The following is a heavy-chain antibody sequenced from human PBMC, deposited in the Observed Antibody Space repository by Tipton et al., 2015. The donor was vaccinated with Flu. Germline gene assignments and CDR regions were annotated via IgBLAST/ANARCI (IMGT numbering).Heavy chain of an antibody. Sequence: TLSLTCTVSGDSISSYYWSWIRQPAGKGLEWIGRIYTSGSTSYNPSLKSRVTMSVDTSKNQFSLKLSSVTAADPAVYYCARDAQEHCSSSSSCSEFDYWGQGTLVTVFS. D-gene: IGHD2-2*01. CDR1: GDSISSYY. V-gene: IGHV4-4*07. CDR2: IYTSGST. J-gene: IGHJ4*02. CDR3: ARDAQEHCSSSSSCSEFDY.